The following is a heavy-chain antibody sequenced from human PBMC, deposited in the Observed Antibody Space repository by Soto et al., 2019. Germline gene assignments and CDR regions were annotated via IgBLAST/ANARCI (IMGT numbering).Heavy chain of an antibody. J-gene: IGHJ4*02. CDR2: ISASNGNR. CDR3: VRDPQRNDY. Sequence: QVQLVPSGAEVKKPGASVTVSCEASGYDFSSYGIRWVRQAPGPGLAWMGWISASNGNRDYAQQFQGRVTMTSDTSRTTAYMELRSLRSDDTAVYYCVRDPQRNDYWGQGTLVNVSS. CDR1: GYDFSSYG. V-gene: IGHV1-18*04. D-gene: IGHD2-2*01.